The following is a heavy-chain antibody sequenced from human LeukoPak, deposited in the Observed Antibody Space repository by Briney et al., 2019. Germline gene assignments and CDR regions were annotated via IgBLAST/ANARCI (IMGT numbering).Heavy chain of an antibody. CDR3: ARSHDHLWGNYPDY. CDR1: GGSISSGGYS. CDR2: IYHSGST. V-gene: IGHV4-30-2*01. D-gene: IGHD3-16*02. Sequence: SETLSLTCAVSGGSISSGGYSWSWIRQPPGKGLEWIGYIYHSGSTNYNPSLKSRVTLSVDKSKNQFSLRLNSVTAADTAMYYCARSHDHLWGNYPDYWGQGTLVTVSS. J-gene: IGHJ4*02.